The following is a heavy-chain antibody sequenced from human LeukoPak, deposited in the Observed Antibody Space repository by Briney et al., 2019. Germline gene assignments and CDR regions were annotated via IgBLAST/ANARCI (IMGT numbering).Heavy chain of an antibody. J-gene: IGHJ4*02. D-gene: IGHD4-17*01. CDR1: GFTFSSLW. V-gene: IGHV3-74*01. CDR3: ARDLYGDYPWDY. Sequence: GGSLSLSCAASGFTFSSLWMHWVRQAPGKGLVWVSRINSDGKITIYADSVKGRFTISRDNAKNSLYLQMNSLRAEDTAVYYCARDLYGDYPWDYWGQGTLVTVSS. CDR2: INSDGKIT.